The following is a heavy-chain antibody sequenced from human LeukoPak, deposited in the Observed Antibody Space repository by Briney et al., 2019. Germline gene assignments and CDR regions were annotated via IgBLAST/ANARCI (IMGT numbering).Heavy chain of an antibody. CDR3: ARGDAFDI. CDR1: GGSISSSSYY. Sequence: SETLSLTCTVSGGSISSSSYYWSWIRQPPGKGLEWIGEINHSGSTNYNPSLKSRVTISVDTSKNQFSLKLSSVTAADTAVYYCARGDAFDIWGQGTMVTVSS. V-gene: IGHV4-39*07. J-gene: IGHJ3*02. CDR2: INHSGST.